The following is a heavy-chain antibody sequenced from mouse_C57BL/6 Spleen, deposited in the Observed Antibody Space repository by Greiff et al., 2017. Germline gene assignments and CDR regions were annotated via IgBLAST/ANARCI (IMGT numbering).Heavy chain of an antibody. V-gene: IGHV1-55*01. Sequence: QVQLQQPGAELVKPGASVKMSCKASGYTFTSYWLTWVKQRPGQGLEWIGDIYPGSGSPNYNEKFKSKATLTVDTSSSTAYMQLSSLTSEDSAVYYCASQGLYYGNYVYFDYWGQGTTRTVSS. D-gene: IGHD2-1*01. CDR2: IYPGSGSP. CDR1: GYTFTSYW. CDR3: ASQGLYYGNYVYFDY. J-gene: IGHJ2*01.